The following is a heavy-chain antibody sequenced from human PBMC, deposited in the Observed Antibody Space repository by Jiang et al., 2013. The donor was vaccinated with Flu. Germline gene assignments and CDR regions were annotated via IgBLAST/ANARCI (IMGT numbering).Heavy chain of an antibody. D-gene: IGHD5-12*01. V-gene: IGHV1-46*03. CDR3: ASRGRTGLRRGDDAFDI. J-gene: IGHJ3*02. CDR1: GYTFTSYY. CDR2: INPSGGST. Sequence: SGAEVKKPGASVKVSCKASGYTFTSYYMHWVRQAPGQGLEWMGIINPSGGSTSYAQKFQGRVTMTRDTSTSTVYMELSSLRSEDTAVYYCASRGRTGLRRGDDAFDIWGQGTMVTVSS.